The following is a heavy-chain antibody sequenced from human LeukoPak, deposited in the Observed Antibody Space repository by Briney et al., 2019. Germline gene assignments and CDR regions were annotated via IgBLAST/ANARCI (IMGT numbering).Heavy chain of an antibody. CDR2: ISSSSSYI. Sequence: RPGGSLRLSCAASGFTFSSYSMNWVRQAPGKGLELVSSISSSSSYIYYADSVKGRFTISRDNAKNSLYLQMNSLRAEDTAVYYCARDRKLYSNYHSGGYYYYYGMDVWGQGTTVTVSS. V-gene: IGHV3-21*01. CDR1: GFTFSSYS. J-gene: IGHJ6*02. D-gene: IGHD4-11*01. CDR3: ARDRKLYSNYHSGGYYYYYGMDV.